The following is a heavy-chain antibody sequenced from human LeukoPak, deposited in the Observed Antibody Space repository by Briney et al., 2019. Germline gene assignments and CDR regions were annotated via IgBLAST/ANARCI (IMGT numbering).Heavy chain of an antibody. CDR1: GGSFSGYY. CDR3: ARVGGLRGYSYGPFDY. J-gene: IGHJ4*02. Sequence: PSETLSLTCAVYGGSFSGYYWSWIRQPPGKGLDWIGEINHSGSTNYNPSLKSQVTISVDTSKNQFSLKLSSVTAADTAVYYCARVGGLRGYSYGPFDYWGQGTLVTVSS. V-gene: IGHV4-34*01. D-gene: IGHD5-18*01. CDR2: INHSGST.